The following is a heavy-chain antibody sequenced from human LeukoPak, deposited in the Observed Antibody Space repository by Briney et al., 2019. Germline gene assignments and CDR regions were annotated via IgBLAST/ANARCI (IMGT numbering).Heavy chain of an antibody. J-gene: IGHJ6*03. CDR3: ARVEATTGRNYHYYYMDV. CDR1: GFYFSSYS. Sequence: GGSLRLSCGASGFYFSSYSMNWVRQAPGKGLEWVSSINSGSTYMYYADSVKGRFTISRDNAKNSLHLQMDSLRAEDTAVYFCARVEATTGRNYHYYYMDVLGKGTTVTVSS. D-gene: IGHD1-1*01. V-gene: IGHV3-21*01. CDR2: INSGSTYM.